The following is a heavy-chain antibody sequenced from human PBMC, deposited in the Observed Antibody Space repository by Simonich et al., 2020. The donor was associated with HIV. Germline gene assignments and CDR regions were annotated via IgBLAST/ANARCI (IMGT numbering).Heavy chain of an antibody. CDR2: ISTRCGYT. CDR1: GFTFTNYD. Sequence: EVQLLESGGGLVQPGGSLRLSCGASGFTFTNYDMNWVRHAPGRGLEWVSTISTRCGYTYFADSVKGRFTISRDNSKNTVYLQMNSLRAEDTAVYYCAKEDGSYYFDYWGKGTLVTVSS. CDR3: AKEDGSYYFDY. D-gene: IGHD1-26*01. J-gene: IGHJ4*02. V-gene: IGHV3-23*01.